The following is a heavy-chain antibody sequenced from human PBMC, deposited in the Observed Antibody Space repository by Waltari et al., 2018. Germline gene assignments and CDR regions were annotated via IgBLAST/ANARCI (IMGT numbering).Heavy chain of an antibody. CDR2: LDREDGET. Sequence: QVQVEQSGSEVKRPGASVRVPRTRPGYTLAARSLDWMRPRPAKGLEWMGRLDREDGETTYAQHFQGRITVTEDTSTNTAYMGLRTLVSDDTAVYFCHLTGRNIVLAGGSPSFYSYMDVWGRGTTVTVS. CDR3: HLTGRNIVLAGGSPSFYSYMDV. V-gene: IGHV1-24*01. J-gene: IGHJ6*03. CDR1: GYTLAARS. D-gene: IGHD2-15*01.